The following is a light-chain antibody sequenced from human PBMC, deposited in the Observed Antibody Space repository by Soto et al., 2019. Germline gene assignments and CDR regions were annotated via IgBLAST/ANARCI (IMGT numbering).Light chain of an antibody. CDR3: AAWDDSLSVYV. V-gene: IGLV1-47*02. CDR1: SSNIGSNY. Sequence: QSALTQPPSASGTPGQRVTISCSGSSSNIGSNYVYWYQQLPGTAPKLLIYSNNQRPSGVPDRFSGSKSGTSASLAISGLRSEDEADYYCAAWDDSLSVYVFGTGTKAPS. J-gene: IGLJ1*01. CDR2: SNN.